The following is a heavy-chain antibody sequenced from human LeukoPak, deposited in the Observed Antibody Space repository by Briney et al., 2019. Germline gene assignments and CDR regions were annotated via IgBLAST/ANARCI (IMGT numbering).Heavy chain of an antibody. V-gene: IGHV3-7*01. CDR3: ARERDGRFFDY. Sequence: GGSLRLSCAASGFTFSSYWMSWVRHAPGEGLEWVANINQEGSEKYFVDSGRGRFTISRDNAKNSLHLQMNTLTAEETVVYYCARERDGRFFDYWGQGALVSVSS. J-gene: IGHJ4*02. CDR1: GFTFSSYW. D-gene: IGHD5-24*01. CDR2: INQEGSEK.